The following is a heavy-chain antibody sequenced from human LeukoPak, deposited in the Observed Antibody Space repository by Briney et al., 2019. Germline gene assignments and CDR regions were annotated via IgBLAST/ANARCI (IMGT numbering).Heavy chain of an antibody. V-gene: IGHV4-59*08. CDR1: GGSISSYY. J-gene: IGHJ6*02. CDR2: IYYSGST. CDR3: ARRGHDYGDYALRGYYGMDV. Sequence: SETLSPTCTVSGGSISSYYWSWIRQPPGKGLEWIGYIYYSGSTNYNPSLKSRVTISVDTSKNQFSLKLSSVTAADTAVYYCARRGHDYGDYALRGYYGMDVWGQGTTVTVSS. D-gene: IGHD4-17*01.